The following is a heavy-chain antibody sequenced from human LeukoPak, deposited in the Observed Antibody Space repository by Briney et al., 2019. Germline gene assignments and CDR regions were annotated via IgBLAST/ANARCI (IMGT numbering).Heavy chain of an antibody. Sequence: GRSLRLSCAASGFTFDDYAMHWVRQAPGKGLEWVSGISWNSGSIGYADSVKGRFTISRDNAKNSLYLQMNSLRAEDTAVYYCARDYGDAWGQGTLVTVSS. CDR2: ISWNSGSI. J-gene: IGHJ4*02. V-gene: IGHV3-9*01. D-gene: IGHD4-17*01. CDR1: GFTFDDYA. CDR3: ARDYGDA.